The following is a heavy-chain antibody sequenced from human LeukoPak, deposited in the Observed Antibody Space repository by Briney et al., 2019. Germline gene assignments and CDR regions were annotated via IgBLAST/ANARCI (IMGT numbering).Heavy chain of an antibody. D-gene: IGHD5-12*01. Sequence: GGSLRLSCVASGLIFNTYSMNWVPQAPGKGLEGVSSINSSSRDKDYADSVKGRITISRDNAKNSLYLQMNSLRAEDTAVYYCAREFLGSDWGQGTLVTVSS. CDR1: GLIFNTYS. CDR2: INSSSRDK. J-gene: IGHJ4*02. CDR3: AREFLGSD. V-gene: IGHV3-21*01.